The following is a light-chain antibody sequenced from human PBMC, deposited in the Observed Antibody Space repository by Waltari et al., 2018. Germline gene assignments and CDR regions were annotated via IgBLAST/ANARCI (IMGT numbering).Light chain of an antibody. V-gene: IGKV1-27*01. J-gene: IGKJ1*01. Sequence: DIQMTQSPSSLSASVGDRVTITCRASQGIANFLAGFPQRPGKVPQLLIHYASTLQSGVPSRFSGSGSGTDFTLTISNLQPEDVATYYCQKFDSVPWTFGQGTKVEIK. CDR2: YAS. CDR1: QGIANF. CDR3: QKFDSVPWT.